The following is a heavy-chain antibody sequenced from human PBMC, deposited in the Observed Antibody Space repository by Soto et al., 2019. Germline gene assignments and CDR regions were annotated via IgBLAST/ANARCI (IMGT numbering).Heavy chain of an antibody. CDR3: ARAYYDASGYGLDP. J-gene: IGHJ5*02. D-gene: IGHD3-22*01. CDR1: GDAISSYY. Sequence: SETLSLTCTVSGDAISSYYWRWIRQPPGKGLEWIGYIYYSGSTNYNPSLKSRVIISVDTSNNQFSLSLNSVTAADTAVYYCARAYYDASGYGLDPWGQGTLVTVS. V-gene: IGHV4-59*01. CDR2: IYYSGST.